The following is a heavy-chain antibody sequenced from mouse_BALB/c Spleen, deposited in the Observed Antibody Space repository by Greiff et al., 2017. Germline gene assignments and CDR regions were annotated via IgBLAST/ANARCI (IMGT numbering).Heavy chain of an antibody. V-gene: IGHV1S56*01. J-gene: IGHJ4*01. CDR2: IYPGNVNT. CDR1: GYTFTSYY. D-gene: IGHD1-2*01. Sequence: VKLMESGPELVKPGASVRISCKASGYTFTSYYIHWVKQRPGQGLEWIGWIYPGNVNTKYNEKFKGKATLTADKSSSTAYMQLSSLTSEDSAVYFCARRTTATGAMDYWGQGTSVTVSS. CDR3: ARRTTATGAMDY.